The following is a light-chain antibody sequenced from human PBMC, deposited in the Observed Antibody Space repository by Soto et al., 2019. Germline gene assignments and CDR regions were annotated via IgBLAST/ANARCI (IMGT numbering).Light chain of an antibody. Sequence: DIQMTQSPTCLSASVGDRVTINCRASQSISRYLNWYQQKPGKAPKLLSYAASSLQSGVPSRFSGSGSGTDFTLTIISLQPEDFATYYCQQSYSTPPWTFGQGTKVDIK. CDR3: QQSYSTPPWT. CDR1: QSISRY. CDR2: AAS. V-gene: IGKV1-39*01. J-gene: IGKJ1*01.